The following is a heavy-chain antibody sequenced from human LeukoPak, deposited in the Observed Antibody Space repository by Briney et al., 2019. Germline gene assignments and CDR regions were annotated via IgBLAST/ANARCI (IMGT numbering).Heavy chain of an antibody. V-gene: IGHV4-59*08. J-gene: IGHJ4*02. D-gene: IGHD1-26*01. CDR3: ARHLPKWGWDY. CDR2: IYYSGST. Sequence: SETLSLTCTVSGGSVSSYYWSWIRQPPGKGLEWIGYIYYSGSTKYNPSLKSRVTISVDTSKNQFSLKLSSVTAADTAVYYCARHLPKWGWDYWGQGTLVTVSS. CDR1: GGSVSSYY.